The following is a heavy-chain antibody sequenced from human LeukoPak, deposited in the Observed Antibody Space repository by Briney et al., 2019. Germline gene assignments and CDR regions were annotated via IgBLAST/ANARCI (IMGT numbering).Heavy chain of an antibody. Sequence: GGSLRLSCAASGFTFSSYGMHWARQAPGKGLEWVAFIRYDRNNKYYVDSVKGRFTISRGNSKNTLFLQMNSLRAEDTAVYYCAKVGLNYYDSSGYIDYWGQGTLVTVSS. CDR1: GFTFSSYG. V-gene: IGHV3-30*02. J-gene: IGHJ4*02. CDR3: AKVGLNYYDSSGYIDY. CDR2: IRYDRNNK. D-gene: IGHD3-22*01.